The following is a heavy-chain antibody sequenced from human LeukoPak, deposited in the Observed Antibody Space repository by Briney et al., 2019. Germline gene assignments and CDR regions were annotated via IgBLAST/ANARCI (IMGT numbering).Heavy chain of an antibody. Sequence: QAAVTLRLSCAASGFTFSTYCMGWLRQAQGKGLKWVAKIKPDGSEEDHVGSVKGRFTTSRDNAKNSLYLKLNSMRAEDTAVYYCAGRSSGYIDTWGQGTLVTVSS. J-gene: IGHJ5*02. CDR2: IKPDGSEE. CDR3: AGRSSGYIDT. CDR1: GFTFSTYC. D-gene: IGHD6-25*01. V-gene: IGHV3-7*01.